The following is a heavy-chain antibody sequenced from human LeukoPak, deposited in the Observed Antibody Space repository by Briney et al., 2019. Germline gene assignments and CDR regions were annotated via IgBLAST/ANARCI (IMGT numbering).Heavy chain of an antibody. J-gene: IGHJ6*02. Sequence: PGGSLRLSCAASGFTFSSYGMHWVRQAPGKGLEWVAVISYDGSNKYYADSVKGRFTISRDNSKNTLYLQMNSLRAEDTAVYYCAEPFGPAYYYYYGMDVWGQGTTVTVSS. CDR1: GFTFSSYG. CDR2: ISYDGSNK. CDR3: AEPFGPAYYYYYGMDV. V-gene: IGHV3-30*18. D-gene: IGHD3-16*01.